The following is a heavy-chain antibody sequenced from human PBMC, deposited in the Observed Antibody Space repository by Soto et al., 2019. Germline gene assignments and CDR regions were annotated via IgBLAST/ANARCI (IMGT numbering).Heavy chain of an antibody. CDR2: INHSGST. CDR3: ARGRSGWYSVNYYYGMDV. J-gene: IGHJ6*02. D-gene: IGHD6-19*01. V-gene: IGHV4-34*01. CDR1: GGSFSGYY. Sequence: PSETLSLTCAVYGGSFSGYYWSGIRQPPGKGLEWIGEINHSGSTNYNPSLKSRVTISVDTSKNQFSLKLSSVTAADTAVYYCARGRSGWYSVNYYYGMDVWGQGTTVTVSS.